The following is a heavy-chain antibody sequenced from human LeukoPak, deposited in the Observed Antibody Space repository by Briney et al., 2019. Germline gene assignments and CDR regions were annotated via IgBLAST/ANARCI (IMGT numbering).Heavy chain of an antibody. CDR1: GDSINSFY. J-gene: IGHJ6*02. Sequence: PSETLSLTCTVSGDSINSFYWSWIRQPAGRGLEWIGRFYTDGSANYNPSLKSRVTMSVDSSRNQFSLMLSSVTAADTAVYFCARDYQAVGMGYYYYYGMDVWGQGTTVTVSS. D-gene: IGHD3-16*02. V-gene: IGHV4-4*07. CDR2: FYTDGSA. CDR3: ARDYQAVGMGYYYYYGMDV.